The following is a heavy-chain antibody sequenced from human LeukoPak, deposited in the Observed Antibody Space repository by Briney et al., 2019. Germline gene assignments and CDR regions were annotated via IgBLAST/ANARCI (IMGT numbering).Heavy chain of an antibody. D-gene: IGHD2-15*01. CDR3: ARDIDWLDC. CDR2: IKQDGSEI. Sequence: GGSLRLSCIASGFNMSDYWMSWVRQAPGKGLEWVANIKQDGSEIYSGDSLKGRFTISRDNAKNSLYLQMNSLRVEDTAVYYCARDIDWLDCWGQGTLVTVSS. J-gene: IGHJ5*01. V-gene: IGHV3-7*01. CDR1: GFNMSDYW.